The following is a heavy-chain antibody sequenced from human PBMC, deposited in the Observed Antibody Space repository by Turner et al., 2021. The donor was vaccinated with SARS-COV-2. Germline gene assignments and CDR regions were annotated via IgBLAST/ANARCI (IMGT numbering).Heavy chain of an antibody. CDR3: ARITKNYGGCYFDF. Sequence: EASAGDWVQWGAPLSTSCSSSGCMFGAFWRGWVRQAPAKGLGWVANVKDNASKSYYADSLRCRCTVSRDKAKTSIYLQLDSLTVEATALYFCARITKNYGGCYFDFWGQGAMVTVSS. J-gene: IGHJ4*02. CDR1: GCMFGAFW. V-gene: IGHV3-7*03. D-gene: IGHD1-7*01. CDR2: VKDNASKS.